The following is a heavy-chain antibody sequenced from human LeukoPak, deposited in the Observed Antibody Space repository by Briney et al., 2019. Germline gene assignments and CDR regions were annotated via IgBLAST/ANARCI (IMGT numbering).Heavy chain of an antibody. V-gene: IGHV5-51*01. Sequence: GESLKISCKGSGYRFTNYWIGWVRQMPGKGLDWMGIIYPGDSNTRYSPSFQGQVTISADKSINTAYVQWSSLKASDTAMYYCARRVVNNRNWYFNLWGRGTLVTVSS. CDR3: ARRVVNNRNWYFNL. D-gene: IGHD4-23*01. CDR2: IYPGDSNT. J-gene: IGHJ2*01. CDR1: GYRFTNYW.